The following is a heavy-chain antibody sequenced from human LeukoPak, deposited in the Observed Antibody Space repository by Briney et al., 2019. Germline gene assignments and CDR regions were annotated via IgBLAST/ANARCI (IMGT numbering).Heavy chain of an antibody. CDR2: IDPSGGST. CDR3: ARDGRVVAATHNWFDP. Sequence: ASVKVSFKASGYTFTGYYMHWVRQAPGQGLEWMGIIDPSGGSTSYAQKFQGRVTMTRDMSTSTVYMELSSLRSEDTAVYYCARDGRVVAATHNWFDPWGQGTLVTVSS. V-gene: IGHV1-46*01. D-gene: IGHD2-15*01. CDR1: GYTFTGYY. J-gene: IGHJ5*02.